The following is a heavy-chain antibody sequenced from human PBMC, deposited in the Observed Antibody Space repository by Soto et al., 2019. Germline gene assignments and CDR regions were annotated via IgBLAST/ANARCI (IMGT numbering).Heavy chain of an antibody. CDR2: IYYSGST. V-gene: IGHV4-59*01. D-gene: IGHD2-15*01. J-gene: IGHJ4*02. Sequence: SETLSLTCTVSGGSISSYYWSWIRQPPGKGLEWIGYIYYSGSTNYNPSLKSRVTISVDTSKNQFSLKLSSVTAADTAVYYCARVKRISCSGGSCYLVGPNFDYWGQGTLVTVSS. CDR3: ARVKRISCSGGSCYLVGPNFDY. CDR1: GGSISSYY.